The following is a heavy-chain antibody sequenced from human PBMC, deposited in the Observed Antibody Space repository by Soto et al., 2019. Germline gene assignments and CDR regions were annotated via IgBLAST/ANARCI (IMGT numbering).Heavy chain of an antibody. J-gene: IGHJ6*02. Sequence: QVQLMQSGAEVKKPGSSVKVSCKASGGTFSNYAFSWVRQAPGQGLEWMGGMNPIFGTPNYAQKFRGRVTITADESTSTAYMELRSLRSEDTAVYYCARDPYSSGYYSIYYFGMDVWGQGTTVTVSS. V-gene: IGHV1-69*01. CDR3: ARDPYSSGYYSIYYFGMDV. D-gene: IGHD6-19*01. CDR2: MNPIFGTP. CDR1: GGTFSNYA.